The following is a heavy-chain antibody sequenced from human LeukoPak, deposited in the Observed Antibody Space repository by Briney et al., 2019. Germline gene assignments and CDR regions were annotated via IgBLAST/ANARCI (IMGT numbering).Heavy chain of an antibody. CDR3: AREPMITFGARRYFDY. CDR1: GGTFSSYA. J-gene: IGHJ4*02. V-gene: IGHV1-69*05. CDR2: IIPIFGTA. Sequence: ASVKVSCKASGGTFSSYAISWVRQAPGQGLEWMGRIIPIFGTANYAQKFQGRVTITTDESTSTASMELSSLRSEDTAVYYCAREPMITFGARRYFDYWGQGTLVTVSS. D-gene: IGHD3-16*01.